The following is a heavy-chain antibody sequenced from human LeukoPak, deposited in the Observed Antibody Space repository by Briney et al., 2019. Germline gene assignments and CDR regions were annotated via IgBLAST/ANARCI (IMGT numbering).Heavy chain of an antibody. V-gene: IGHV4-4*07. CDR2: IYTSGST. Sequence: SETLSLTCTVSGGSISSYYWSWIRQPAGKGLEWIGRIYTSGSTNYNPSLKSRVTMSVNTSKNQFSLKLSSVTTEDTAVYYCARDRRQGDFDYWGQGTLVTVSS. CDR1: GGSISSYY. J-gene: IGHJ4*02. CDR3: ARDRRQGDFDY. D-gene: IGHD1-1*01.